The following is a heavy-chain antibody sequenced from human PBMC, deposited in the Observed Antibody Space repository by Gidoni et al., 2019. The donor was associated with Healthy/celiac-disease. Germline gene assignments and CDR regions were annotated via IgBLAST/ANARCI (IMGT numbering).Heavy chain of an antibody. Sequence: EVQLVESGGGLVKPGGSLRLSCAASGFPLSSSSMTWVPQATGKGLEWVSSISSSSSYIYYADSVKGRFTISRDNAKNSLYLQMNSLRAEDTAVYYCARSWGPTMIVVVIDYYGDGMDVWGQGTTVTVSS. CDR2: ISSSSSYI. J-gene: IGHJ6*02. D-gene: IGHD3-22*01. CDR3: ARSWGPTMIVVVIDYYGDGMDV. CDR1: GFPLSSSS. V-gene: IGHV3-21*01.